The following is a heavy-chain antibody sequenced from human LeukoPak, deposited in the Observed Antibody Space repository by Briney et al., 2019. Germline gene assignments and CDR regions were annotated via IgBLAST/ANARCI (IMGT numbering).Heavy chain of an antibody. V-gene: IGHV1-8*01. D-gene: IGHD6-19*01. CDR1: EYTFTSYD. J-gene: IGHJ4*02. CDR3: ARGTPSGWYGAVY. Sequence: VASVKVSCKASEYTFTSYDINWVRQATGQGLEWMGWMNPNDGNTGYAQKFQGRVTMTRDTPITTAYMELSGLTSEDTAVYYCARGTPSGWYGAVYWGQGTLVTVSS. CDR2: MNPNDGNT.